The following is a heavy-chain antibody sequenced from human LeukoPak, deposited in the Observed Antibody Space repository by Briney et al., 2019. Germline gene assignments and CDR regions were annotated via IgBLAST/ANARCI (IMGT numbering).Heavy chain of an antibody. J-gene: IGHJ4*02. CDR2: ISGSGGST. CDR3: AKLFLGDSRGYYSLFDY. Sequence: GGSLRLSCAASGFTFSSYAMGWVRQAPGKGLEWVSAISGSGGSTYYADSVKGRFTISRDNSKNTLYLQMNSLRAEDTAVYYCAKLFLGDSRGYYSLFDYWGQGTLVTVSS. V-gene: IGHV3-23*01. D-gene: IGHD3-22*01. CDR1: GFTFSSYA.